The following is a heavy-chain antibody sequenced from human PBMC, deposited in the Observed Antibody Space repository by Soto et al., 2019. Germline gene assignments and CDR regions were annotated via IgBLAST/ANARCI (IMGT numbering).Heavy chain of an antibody. D-gene: IGHD4-17*01. J-gene: IGHJ6*02. CDR1: GVSLSTSGVG. V-gene: IGHV2-5*02. CDR2: IYWDDDK. Sequence: GAWPSLVNPPQTPPLACPLSGVSLSTSGVGVGWIRQPPGKALEWLALIYWDDDKRYSPSLKSRLTITKDTSKNQVVLTMTNMDPVDTATYYCAHKTTVLGYYYGMDVWGQGTTVTVSS. CDR3: AHKTTVLGYYYGMDV.